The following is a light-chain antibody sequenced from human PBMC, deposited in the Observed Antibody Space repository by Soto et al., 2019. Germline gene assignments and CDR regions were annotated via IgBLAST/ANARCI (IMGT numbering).Light chain of an antibody. CDR3: SSYTTGSTL. J-gene: IGLJ1*01. CDR2: DVN. CDR1: SSDVGFYNY. V-gene: IGLV2-14*01. Sequence: QSALTQPASVSGSPGQSITISCTGTSSDVGFYNYVSWYQQHPGKVPKLMIYDVNNRPSGVSNRFSGSKSGNTASLTISGLQAEDEADYYCSSYTTGSTLFGTGTKLTVL.